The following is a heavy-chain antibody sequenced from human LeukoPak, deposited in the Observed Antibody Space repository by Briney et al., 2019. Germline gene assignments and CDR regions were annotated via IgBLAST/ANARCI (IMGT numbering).Heavy chain of an antibody. CDR1: GYSISSGYY. J-gene: IGHJ6*02. D-gene: IGHD3-10*01. CDR2: IYHSGST. CDR3: ARHGGSHRLWFGEPTYGGRLYYYGMDV. Sequence: SETLSLTCTVSGYSISSGYYWGWIRQPPGKGLEWIGSIYHSGSTYYNPSLKSRVTISVDTSKNQFSLKLSSVTAADTAVYYCARHGGSHRLWFGEPTYGGRLYYYGMDVWGQGTTVTVSS. V-gene: IGHV4-38-2*02.